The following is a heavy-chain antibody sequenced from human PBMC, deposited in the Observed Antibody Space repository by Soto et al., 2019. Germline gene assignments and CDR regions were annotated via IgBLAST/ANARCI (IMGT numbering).Heavy chain of an antibody. Sequence: SETLSLTCTVSGGSISSYYWSWIRQPPGKGLEWIGYIYYSGSTNYNPSLKSRVTISVDTSKNQFSLKLSSVTAADTAVYYCARAPYCSGGSRYSVPADPHFDYWGQGTLVTVS. D-gene: IGHD2-15*01. CDR1: GGSISSYY. CDR3: ARAPYCSGGSRYSVPADPHFDY. CDR2: IYYSGST. J-gene: IGHJ4*02. V-gene: IGHV4-59*01.